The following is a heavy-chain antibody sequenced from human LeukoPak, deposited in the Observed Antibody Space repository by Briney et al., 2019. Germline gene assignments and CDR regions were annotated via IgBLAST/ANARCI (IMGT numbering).Heavy chain of an antibody. D-gene: IGHD2-21*02. Sequence: GASVKVSCKASGYTFTNYYMHWVRQAPGKGLEWMGGFDPAQGESIYAQKFQGRVTMTEDTSTDTAYMELSSLRSEDTAVYFCASYLWWSLTTQVPLVAFDIWGQGTMVTISS. J-gene: IGHJ3*02. V-gene: IGHV1-24*01. CDR3: ASYLWWSLTTQVPLVAFDI. CDR1: GYTFTNYY. CDR2: FDPAQGES.